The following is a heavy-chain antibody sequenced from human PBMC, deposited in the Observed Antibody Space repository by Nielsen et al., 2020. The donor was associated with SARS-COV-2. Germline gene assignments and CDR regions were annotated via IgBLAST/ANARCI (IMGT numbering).Heavy chain of an antibody. CDR1: GFSFSTSW. D-gene: IGHD1-1*01. V-gene: IGHV3-7*05. CDR3: LQGGAS. Sequence: GVLRLSCAASGFSFSTSWMNWVRQGPGKRLEWVANINPDGSMKRHVDSVMGRFTISRDNARDSLYLQMNNLRAEDTAIYYCLQGGASWGQGTPVTVSS. CDR2: INPDGSMK. J-gene: IGHJ5*02.